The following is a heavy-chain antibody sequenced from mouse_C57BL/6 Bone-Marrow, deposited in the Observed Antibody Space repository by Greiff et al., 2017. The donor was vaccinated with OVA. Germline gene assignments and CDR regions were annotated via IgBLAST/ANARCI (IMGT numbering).Heavy chain of an antibody. CDR1: GYTFTSYG. Sequence: VQLQQSGAELARPGASVKLSCKASGYTFTSYGISWVKQRTGQGLEWIGEIYPRSGKTYYNEKFKGKATLTADKSSSTAYMELPSLTSEDSAVEFCAGGGGYTAYWGQGTLVTVSA. CDR2: IYPRSGKT. J-gene: IGHJ3*01. CDR3: AGGGGYTAY. D-gene: IGHD2-2*01. V-gene: IGHV1-81*01.